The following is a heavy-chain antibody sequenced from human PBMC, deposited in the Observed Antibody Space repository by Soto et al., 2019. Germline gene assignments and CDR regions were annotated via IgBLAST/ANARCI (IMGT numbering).Heavy chain of an antibody. CDR3: ATGGHNDGYHFYHGMDV. V-gene: IGHV1-69*01. CDR1: GGIFTNNA. D-gene: IGHD3-16*01. Sequence: QVQVVQSGAEVKKPGSSVKVSCKVSGGIFTNNAISWVRQAPGQGLERLGGVIPLFDTAYYAQIFRGRLRISADGAPTTAYMELSGLTSAETAVYFCATGGHNDGYHFYHGMDVWGQGTTVTVS. J-gene: IGHJ6*02. CDR2: VIPLFDTA.